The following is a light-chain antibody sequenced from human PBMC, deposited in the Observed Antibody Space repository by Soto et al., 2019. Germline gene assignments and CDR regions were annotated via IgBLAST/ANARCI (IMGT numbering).Light chain of an antibody. CDR3: QQYNNWWT. J-gene: IGKJ1*01. CDR1: QSVSSN. V-gene: IGKV3-15*01. CDR2: GAS. Sequence: EIVMTQSPATLSVSPGERATLSCRASQSVSSNLAWYQQKPGQAPSLLIYGASTRATGIPARFSGSGSGTEFTLTIRSLKSEDFAVYYCQQYNNWWTFGQGTKLDIK.